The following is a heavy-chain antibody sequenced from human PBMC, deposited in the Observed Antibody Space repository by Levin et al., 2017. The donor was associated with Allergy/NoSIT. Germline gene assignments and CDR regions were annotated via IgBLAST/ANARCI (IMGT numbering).Heavy chain of an antibody. CDR3: AREASSGSYLDY. CDR2: ISSSSSNI. J-gene: IGHJ4*02. V-gene: IGHV3-48*02. CDR1: GFTFSSYT. D-gene: IGHD1-26*01. Sequence: GGSLRLSCAASGFTFSSYTMNWVRQAPGKGLEWVSYISSSSSNIYYADSVKGRFTISRDNAKNSLYLQMNSLRDEDTAAYYCAREASSGSYLDYWGQGTLVTVSS.